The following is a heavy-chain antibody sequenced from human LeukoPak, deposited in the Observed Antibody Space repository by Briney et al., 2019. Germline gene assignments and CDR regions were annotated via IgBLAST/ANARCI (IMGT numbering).Heavy chain of an antibody. D-gene: IGHD3-22*01. Sequence: GASVKVPCKASGGTFSSYAISWVRQAPGQGLEWMGGIIPILGTANYAQKFQGRVTITADESTSTAYMELSSLRSEDTAVYYCASLGRENYYDDYWGQGTLVTVSS. CDR3: ASLGRENYYDDY. CDR2: IIPILGTA. CDR1: GGTFSSYA. V-gene: IGHV1-69*13. J-gene: IGHJ4*02.